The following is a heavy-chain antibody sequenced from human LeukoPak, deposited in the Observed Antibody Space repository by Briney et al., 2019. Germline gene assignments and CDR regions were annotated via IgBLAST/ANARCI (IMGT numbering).Heavy chain of an antibody. CDR1: GFTLGDYA. Sequence: PGRSLRLSCTASGFTLGDYAMSWVRQAPGKGLEWVGFIRSKAYGGTAEYAASVKGRFTISRDDSKSIAYLQMNSLKTEDTAVYYCTSSLTYPGNYYDSSGYYRDYWGQGTLVTVSS. J-gene: IGHJ4*02. CDR3: TSSLTYPGNYYDSSGYYRDY. D-gene: IGHD3-22*01. V-gene: IGHV3-49*04. CDR2: IRSKAYGGTA.